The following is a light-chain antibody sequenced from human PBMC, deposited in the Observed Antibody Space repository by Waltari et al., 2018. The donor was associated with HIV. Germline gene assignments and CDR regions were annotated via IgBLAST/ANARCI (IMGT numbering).Light chain of an antibody. J-gene: IGLJ2*01. CDR1: SSNIGRNA. CDR3: ATWDFSLNGRVV. CDR2: GND. Sequence: QSVLTQPPSASGTPGQRVTISCSGSSSNIGRNAVNWYQHLPGTAPKLLIYGNDERPSGVPDRFSGSKSGTSASLAISGLQSEDEGDYYCATWDFSLNGRVVFGGGTKHRP. V-gene: IGLV1-44*01.